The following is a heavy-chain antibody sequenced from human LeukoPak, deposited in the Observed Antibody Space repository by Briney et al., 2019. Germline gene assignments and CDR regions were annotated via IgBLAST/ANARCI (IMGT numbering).Heavy chain of an antibody. CDR3: AKEYSSSWYYFDY. J-gene: IGHJ4*02. CDR1: GFTFGSYG. V-gene: IGHV3-30*18. D-gene: IGHD6-13*01. CDR2: ISYDGSNK. Sequence: GGSLRLSCAASGFTFGSYGMHWVRQAPGKGLEWVAVISYDGSNKYYADSVKGRFTISRDNSKNTLYLQMNSLRAEDTAVYYCAKEYSSSWYYFDYWGQGTLVTVSS.